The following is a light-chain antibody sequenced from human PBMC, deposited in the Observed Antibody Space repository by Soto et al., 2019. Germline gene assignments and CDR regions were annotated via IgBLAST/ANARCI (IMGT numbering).Light chain of an antibody. J-gene: IGKJ1*01. Sequence: AIQMTQSPSSLSASVGDRVTITCRASQSIRNDLGWYQQKPGKAPKLLIYAASSLQGGVPSRFSGRGSGTDFTLTISSLQPEDFATYYCLQDYNYPWTFGQGTKVDVK. V-gene: IGKV1-6*01. CDR1: QSIRND. CDR2: AAS. CDR3: LQDYNYPWT.